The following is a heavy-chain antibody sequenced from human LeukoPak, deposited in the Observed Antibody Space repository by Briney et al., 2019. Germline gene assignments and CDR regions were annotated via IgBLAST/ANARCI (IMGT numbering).Heavy chain of an antibody. Sequence: ASVKVSCKASGYTFTGYYMHWVRQAPGQGLEWMGWINPNSGGTNYAQKLQGRVTMTTDTSTSTAYMELRSLRSDDTAVYYCARGYSSGWPYYFDYWGQGTLVTVSS. CDR2: INPNSGGT. D-gene: IGHD6-19*01. CDR1: GYTFTGYY. J-gene: IGHJ4*02. V-gene: IGHV1-2*02. CDR3: ARGYSSGWPYYFDY.